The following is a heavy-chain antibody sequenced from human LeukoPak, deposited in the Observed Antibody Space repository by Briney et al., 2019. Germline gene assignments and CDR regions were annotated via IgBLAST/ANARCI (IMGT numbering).Heavy chain of an antibody. Sequence: ASVKVSCKASGYTFTSYYMHWVRQAPGQGLEWMGIINPSGGSTSYAQKFQGRVTMTRDTSISTAYMELSRLRSDDTAVYYCARETPRIAAAGRGRKYFDYWGQGTLVTVSS. V-gene: IGHV1-46*01. CDR1: GYTFTSYY. J-gene: IGHJ4*02. CDR2: INPSGGST. D-gene: IGHD6-13*01. CDR3: ARETPRIAAAGRGRKYFDY.